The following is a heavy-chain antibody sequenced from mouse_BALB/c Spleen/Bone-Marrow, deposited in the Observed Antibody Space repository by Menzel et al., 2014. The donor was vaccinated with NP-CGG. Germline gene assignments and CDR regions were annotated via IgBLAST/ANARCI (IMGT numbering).Heavy chain of an antibody. Sequence: VQLQQSGPELVKPGASVKISCTASGYTFTDYNMHWVKQSHGKSLEWIGYIYPYNGGTCYNQKFKSKATLTVDNSTSTAYMELRSLTSEDSAVYYCAITTLYAMDYWGQGTSVTVSS. CDR1: GYTFTDYN. J-gene: IGHJ4*01. CDR3: AITTLYAMDY. D-gene: IGHD2-12*01. V-gene: IGHV1S29*02. CDR2: IYPYNGGT.